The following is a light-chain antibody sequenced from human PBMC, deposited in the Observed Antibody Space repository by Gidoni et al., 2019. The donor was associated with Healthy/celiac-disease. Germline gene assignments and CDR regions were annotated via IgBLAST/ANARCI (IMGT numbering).Light chain of an antibody. J-gene: IGKJ1*01. Sequence: EIVLTQSPATLSVSPGERATLSCRASQSVSSNLAWYQQKPGQAPRLLIYGASTRATGIPARFSGSWSGTEFTLTISSLQSEDFAVYCYQQYNNWPRTFGQGTKVEIK. CDR2: GAS. CDR3: QQYNNWPRT. CDR1: QSVSSN. V-gene: IGKV3-15*01.